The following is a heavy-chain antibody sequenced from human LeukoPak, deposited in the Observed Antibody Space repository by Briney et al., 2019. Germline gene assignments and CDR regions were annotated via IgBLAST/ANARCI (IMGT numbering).Heavy chain of an antibody. CDR2: IIPIFGTA. Sequence: SVTVSFTASGGTFSSYAISWVRQAPGQGLEWVGGIIPIFGTANYTQKFQGRVTITADESTSTAYMELSSLRSEDTAVYYCASRRQYCSTTSCSATFDIWGQGTMVTVSS. CDR3: ASRRQYCSTTSCSATFDI. V-gene: IGHV1-69*13. J-gene: IGHJ3*02. CDR1: GGTFSSYA. D-gene: IGHD2-2*01.